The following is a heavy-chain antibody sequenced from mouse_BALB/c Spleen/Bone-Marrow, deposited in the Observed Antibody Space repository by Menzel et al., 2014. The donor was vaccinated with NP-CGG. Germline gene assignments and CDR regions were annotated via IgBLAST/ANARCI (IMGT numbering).Heavy chain of an antibody. CDR2: ISSGSSTI. CDR1: GFTFSSFG. D-gene: IGHD2-14*01. Sequence: VESGGGLVQPGGSRKLSCAASGFTFSSFGMHWVRQAPEKGLEWVAYISSGSSTIYYADTVKGRFTISRDNPKNTLFLQMTSLRPEDTAMYYCARDVPLYDVGYFDYWGQGTTLTVSS. CDR3: ARDVPLYDVGYFDY. J-gene: IGHJ2*01. V-gene: IGHV5-17*02.